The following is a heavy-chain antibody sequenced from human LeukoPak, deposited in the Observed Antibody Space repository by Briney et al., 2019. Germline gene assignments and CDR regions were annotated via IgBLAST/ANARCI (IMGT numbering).Heavy chain of an antibody. D-gene: IGHD2-21*02. J-gene: IGHJ4*02. V-gene: IGHV3-7*03. CDR1: GFTFSSYW. CDR3: TTIAAVTHGL. CDR2: IKQDGSQK. Sequence: GGSLRLSCAASGFTFSSYWMSWVRQAPGKGLEWVANIKQDGSQKYYMDSVKGRFSISRDNAKNSLFLQMNNLRAEDTAVYYCTTIAAVTHGLWGQGTLVTVSS.